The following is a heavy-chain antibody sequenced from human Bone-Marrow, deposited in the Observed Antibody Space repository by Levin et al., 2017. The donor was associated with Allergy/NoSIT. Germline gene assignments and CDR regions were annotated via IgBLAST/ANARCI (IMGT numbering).Heavy chain of an antibody. J-gene: IGHJ4*02. CDR1: DGSISSPY. CDR3: ARDSPKPV. Sequence: SQTLSLTCTVSDGSISSPYCSWIRQPPGKGLQWIGSSHYSGTTNYNPSLKDRVTISLDTSKSQFSLKLHSVTAADTAVYFCARDSPKPVWGQGILVTVSS. CDR2: SHYSGTT. V-gene: IGHV4-59*11.